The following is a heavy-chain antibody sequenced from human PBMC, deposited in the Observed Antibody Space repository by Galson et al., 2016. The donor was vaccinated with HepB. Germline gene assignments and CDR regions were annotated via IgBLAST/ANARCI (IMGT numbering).Heavy chain of an antibody. CDR1: GFTFGSNG. V-gene: IGHV3-21*01. Sequence: SCAASGFTFGSNGMNWVRQAPGKGLEWVSSISSSSNYIYYADSVKGRFTISRDNAKNSLYLQMNSLRAEDTAVYFCARAGSGTSKYYYYYGMDVWGQGTTVTVSS. J-gene: IGHJ6*02. CDR3: ARAGSGTSKYYYYYGMDV. CDR2: ISSSSNYI. D-gene: IGHD3-10*01.